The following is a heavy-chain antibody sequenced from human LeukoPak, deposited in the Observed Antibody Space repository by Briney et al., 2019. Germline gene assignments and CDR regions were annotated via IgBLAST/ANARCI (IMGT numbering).Heavy chain of an antibody. CDR1: GFTFSNYN. CDR3: ARAKRNGFDI. J-gene: IGHJ3*02. V-gene: IGHV3-48*01. CDR2: ISSSSSII. Sequence: GGSLRLSCAASGFTFSNYNMNWVRQAPGKGLEWVSYISSSSSIIYYADSVKGRFTISRDNAKNSLFLQMNSLRAEDTAVYYCARAKRNGFDIWGQGTMVTVSS.